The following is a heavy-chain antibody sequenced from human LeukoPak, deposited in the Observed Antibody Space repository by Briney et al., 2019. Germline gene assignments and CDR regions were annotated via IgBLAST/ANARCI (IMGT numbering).Heavy chain of an antibody. Sequence: SVKVSCKASGGTFSSYAISWVRQAPGQGLEWMGGIIPIFGTANYAQKFQGRVTITADKSTSTAYMELSSLRSEDTAVYYCARAYYYDSRGYLVIAHYYGMDVWGQGTTVTVSS. CDR2: IIPIFGTA. CDR3: ARAYYYDSRGYLVIAHYYGMDV. D-gene: IGHD3-22*01. CDR1: GGTFSSYA. J-gene: IGHJ6*02. V-gene: IGHV1-69*06.